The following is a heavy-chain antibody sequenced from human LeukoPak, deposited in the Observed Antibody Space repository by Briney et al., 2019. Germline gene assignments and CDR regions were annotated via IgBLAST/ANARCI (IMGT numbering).Heavy chain of an antibody. CDR1: KFTFSSSS. D-gene: IGHD6-13*01. CDR2: ISSSSSTI. CDR3: ERGFEAAAGTGDY. Sequence: GGSLRLSCAASKFTFSSSSMNWVRQAPGKGLEWVSYISSSSSTIYYADSVKGRFTISRDNAKNSLYLQMNSLRAEDTAVYYCERGFEAAAGTGDYWGQGTLVTVSS. V-gene: IGHV3-48*04. J-gene: IGHJ4*02.